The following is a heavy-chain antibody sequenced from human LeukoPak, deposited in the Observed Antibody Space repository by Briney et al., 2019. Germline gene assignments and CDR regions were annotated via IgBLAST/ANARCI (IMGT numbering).Heavy chain of an antibody. CDR2: IYHSGST. Sequence: SQTLSLTCTVSGGSISSGGYSWSWIRQPPGTGLEWIGYIYHSGSTYYNPSLKSRVTISVDRSKNQFSLKLSSVTAADTAVYYCASSSGYDYLGVDYWGQGTLVTVSS. V-gene: IGHV4-30-2*01. CDR1: GGSISSGGYS. D-gene: IGHD5-12*01. J-gene: IGHJ4*02. CDR3: ASSSGYDYLGVDY.